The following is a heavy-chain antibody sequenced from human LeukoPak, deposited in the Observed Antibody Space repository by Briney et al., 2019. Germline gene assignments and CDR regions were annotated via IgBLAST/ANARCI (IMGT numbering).Heavy chain of an antibody. Sequence: GASVTVSCKASGYTFTSYAMHWVRQAPGQRLEWMGWINAGNGNTKYSQEFQGRVTITRDTSASTAYMELSSLISEDMAVYYCAVNYYGSGSYSKDDAFDIWGQGTMVTVSS. J-gene: IGHJ3*02. V-gene: IGHV1-3*03. CDR1: GYTFTSYA. D-gene: IGHD3-10*01. CDR2: INAGNGNT. CDR3: AVNYYGSGSYSKDDAFDI.